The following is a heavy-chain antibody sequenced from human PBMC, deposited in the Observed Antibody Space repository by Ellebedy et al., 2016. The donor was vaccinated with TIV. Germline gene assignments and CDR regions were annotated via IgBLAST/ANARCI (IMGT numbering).Heavy chain of an antibody. D-gene: IGHD5-24*01. V-gene: IGHV2-5*01. Sequence: SGPTLVKPTQTLTLTCTFSGFSLSTSGVGVVWIRQPPGKALEWLALVYWNNDKRYSPSLKSRLTITKDTSKNQVVLTMTNLDPVDTATYYCAHTGGYNPQYANWGQGTLVTVSS. CDR2: VYWNNDK. CDR1: GFSLSTSGVG. CDR3: AHTGGYNPQYAN. J-gene: IGHJ4*02.